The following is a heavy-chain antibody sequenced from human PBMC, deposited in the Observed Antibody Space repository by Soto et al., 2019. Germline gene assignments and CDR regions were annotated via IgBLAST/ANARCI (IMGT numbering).Heavy chain of an antibody. V-gene: IGHV3-30*03. CDR2: ILFDGRNE. CDR3: ARVKMVAVTSLVAYYFDS. D-gene: IGHD2-8*01. Sequence: PGGSLRLSCAASGFVFSNYSMHWVRQPPGKGLEWVALILFDGRNEYYADSVKVRFIISRDNSKNTLYLQMSSLRDEDTAAYYCARVKMVAVTSLVAYYFDSWGQGTLVTVSS. J-gene: IGHJ4*01. CDR1: GFVFSNYS.